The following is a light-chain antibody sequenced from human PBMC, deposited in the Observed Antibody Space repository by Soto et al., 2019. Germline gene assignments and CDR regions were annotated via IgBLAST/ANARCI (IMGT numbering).Light chain of an antibody. V-gene: IGKV3-20*01. CDR2: DTS. CDR3: QQYGASPLT. J-gene: IGKJ1*01. CDR1: QSVSSSH. Sequence: EVELTQSPGTLSLSPGERATLSCRASQSVSSSHLAWYQQKRGQAPRLLIYDTSTRATGIPDRFSGSGSGTVFTITISRLEPEDFAVYHCQQYGASPLTFGRGTKVEVK.